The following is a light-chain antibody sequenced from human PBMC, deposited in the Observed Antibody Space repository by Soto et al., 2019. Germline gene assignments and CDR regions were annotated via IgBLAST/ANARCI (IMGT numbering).Light chain of an antibody. CDR1: QSISSY. Sequence: DIQMTQPPSSLSASVGDRVTITCRASQSISSYLNWYQQKPGKAPKLLIYKSSSLESGVPSRFSGSGSGTEFTLTTTSLQPDDFATYYCQQYNSFSWTFGQGPKL. CDR2: KSS. V-gene: IGKV1-5*03. CDR3: QQYNSFSWT. J-gene: IGKJ1*01.